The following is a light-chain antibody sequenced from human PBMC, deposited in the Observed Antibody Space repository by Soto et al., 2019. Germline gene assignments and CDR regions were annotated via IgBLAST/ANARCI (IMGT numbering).Light chain of an antibody. Sequence: DVRMTQTPSSLSASVGDRVILTCRASQSIGNWVAWYQQKPGKAHKLLIYKASSLENGLPTRFSGSGSGKDFSLTIISLQPDDFATYYCQHYNSYVFGAGTKVHIQ. CDR1: QSIGNW. CDR2: KAS. CDR3: QHYNSYV. J-gene: IGKJ3*01. V-gene: IGKV1-5*03.